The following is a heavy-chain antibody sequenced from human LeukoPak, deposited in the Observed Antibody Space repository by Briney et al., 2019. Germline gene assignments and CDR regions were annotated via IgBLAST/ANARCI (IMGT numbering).Heavy chain of an antibody. J-gene: IGHJ4*02. Sequence: PGGSLRLSCAASGFTFSSYEMNWVRQAPGKGLEWVSYISSSGSTIYYADSVKGRFTISRDNAKNSLYLQMNSLRAEDTAVYYCARDGDGYNWGYYFDYWGQGTVVTVSS. CDR2: ISSSGSTI. CDR3: ARDGDGYNWGYYFDY. D-gene: IGHD5-24*01. CDR1: GFTFSSYE. V-gene: IGHV3-48*03.